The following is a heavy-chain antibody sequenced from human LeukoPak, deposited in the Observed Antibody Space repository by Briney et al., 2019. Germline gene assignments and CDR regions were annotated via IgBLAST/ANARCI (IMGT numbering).Heavy chain of an antibody. J-gene: IGHJ4*02. V-gene: IGHV4-39*01. CDR2: IYYSGST. CDR1: GGSISSRSYY. D-gene: IGHD2-21*02. CDR3: ARRAGGTASFYFDY. Sequence: PSETLSLTCTVSGGSISSRSYYWGWIRQPPGKELEWIGSIYYSGSTYYNPSLKSRVTISVDTSKNQFSLKLSSVTAADTAVYYCARRAGGTASFYFDYWGQGALVTVSS.